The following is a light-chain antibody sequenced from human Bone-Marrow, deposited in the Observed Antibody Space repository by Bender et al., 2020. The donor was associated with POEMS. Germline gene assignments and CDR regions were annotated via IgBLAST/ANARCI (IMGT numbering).Light chain of an antibody. CDR1: SSVVGDYSH. CDR2: KVS. Sequence: QSALTQPPSASGSPGQSVTISCTGTSSVVGDYSHVSWYQHRPGKAPKLIIYKVSERPSGVPDRFSGSKSGNTASLTVSGLQAEDEADFYCCSHAGSITWVFGGGTRLTVL. J-gene: IGLJ3*02. CDR3: CSHAGSITWV. V-gene: IGLV2-8*01.